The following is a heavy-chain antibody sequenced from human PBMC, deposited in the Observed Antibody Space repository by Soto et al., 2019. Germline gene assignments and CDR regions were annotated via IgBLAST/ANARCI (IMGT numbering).Heavy chain of an antibody. Sequence: SETLSLTCTVSGGSISSYYWSWIRQPPGKGLEWIGYIYYSGSTNYNPSLKSRVTISVDTSKNQFSLKLSSVTAADTAVYYCARVEPRITIFGVVITPPQNWFDPWGQGTLVTVSS. J-gene: IGHJ5*02. V-gene: IGHV4-59*01. CDR2: IYYSGST. CDR1: GGSISSYY. CDR3: ARVEPRITIFGVVITPPQNWFDP. D-gene: IGHD3-3*01.